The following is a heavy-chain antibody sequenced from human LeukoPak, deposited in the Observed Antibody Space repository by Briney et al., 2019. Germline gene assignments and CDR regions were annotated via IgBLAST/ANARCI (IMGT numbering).Heavy chain of an antibody. CDR1: GFTFSSYA. V-gene: IGHV3-23*01. J-gene: IGHJ4*02. D-gene: IGHD3-22*01. CDR3: AKASYYDSSGYYYFDY. CDR2: ISGSGGGT. Sequence: GGSLRLSCAASGFTFSSYAMSWVRQAPGKGLEWVSAISGSGGGTYYADSVKGRFTISRDNSKNTLYLQMNSLRAEDTAVYYCAKASYYDSSGYYYFDYWGQGTLVTVSS.